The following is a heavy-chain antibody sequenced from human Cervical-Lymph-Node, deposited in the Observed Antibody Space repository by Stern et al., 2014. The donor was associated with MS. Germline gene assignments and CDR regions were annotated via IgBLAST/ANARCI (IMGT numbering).Heavy chain of an antibody. CDR1: GFTFSSYG. V-gene: IGHV3-30*03. CDR3: ILATIIRDY. Sequence: VQLEESGGGVVQPGRSLRLSCAASGFTFSSYGMYWARQAPGKGLEWVAIISYDGSNKYYADSVKGRFTISRDNSKNTLYLQMNSLRNEDTAVYYCILATIIRDYWGQGTLVTVSS. J-gene: IGHJ4*02. CDR2: ISYDGSNK. D-gene: IGHD5-24*01.